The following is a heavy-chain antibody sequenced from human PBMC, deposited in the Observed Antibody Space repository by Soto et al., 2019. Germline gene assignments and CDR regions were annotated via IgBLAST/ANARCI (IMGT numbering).Heavy chain of an antibody. CDR3: AKDAVEAAAGIQGLFDP. CDR2: ISGSGGST. D-gene: IGHD6-13*01. J-gene: IGHJ5*02. V-gene: IGHV3-23*01. CDR1: GFTFSSYA. Sequence: GGSLSLSCAASGFTFSSYAMSWVRQAPGKGLEWVSAISGSGGSTYYADSVKGRFTISRDNSKNTLYLQMNSLRAEDTAVYYCAKDAVEAAAGIQGLFDPWGQGTLVTVSS.